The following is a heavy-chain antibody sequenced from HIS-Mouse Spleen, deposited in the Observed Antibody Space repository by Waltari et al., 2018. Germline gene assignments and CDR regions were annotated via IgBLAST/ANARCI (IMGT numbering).Heavy chain of an antibody. CDR3: AAREGGYNYFDY. D-gene: IGHD1-26*01. CDR2: ISSSSSTI. CDR1: GFPFSRYS. J-gene: IGHJ4*02. V-gene: IGHV3-48*01. Sequence: EVQLVESGGGLVQPGGSVRLSCAAFGFPFSRYSMNWVRQAPGKGLEWVSYISSSSSTIYYADSVKGRFTISRDNAKNSLYLQMNSLRAEDTAVYYCAAREGGYNYFDYWGQGTLVTVSS.